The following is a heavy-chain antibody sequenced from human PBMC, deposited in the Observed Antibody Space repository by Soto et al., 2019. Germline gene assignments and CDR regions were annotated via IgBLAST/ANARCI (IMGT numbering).Heavy chain of an antibody. CDR1: GFTFSSYS. J-gene: IGHJ5*02. V-gene: IGHV3-48*02. CDR2: ISSSSSTI. D-gene: IGHD3-3*01. Sequence: GGSLRLSCAASGFTFSSYSMNWVRQAPGKGLEWVSYISSSSSTIYYADSVKGRFTISRDNAKNSLYLQMNSLRDEDTAVYYCARGFLLRFLEWSPPNWFDPWGQGTLVTVSS. CDR3: ARGFLLRFLEWSPPNWFDP.